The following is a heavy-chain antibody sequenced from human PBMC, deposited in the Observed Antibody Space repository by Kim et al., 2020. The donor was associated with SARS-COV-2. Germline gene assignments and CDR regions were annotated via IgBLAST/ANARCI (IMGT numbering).Heavy chain of an antibody. J-gene: IGHJ4*02. CDR1: GFTFSRYW. CDR2: INPDGSSI. CDR3: TSRSVTAAPYFDY. D-gene: IGHD2-21*02. V-gene: IGHV3-74*01. Sequence: GGSLRLSCEVSGFTFSRYWMHWVRQGPGKGLEWVSRINPDGSSISYADSVKGRFTISRDNAKNTLYLQMNSLRADDTAVYYCTSRSVTAAPYFDYWGQGALVTVSS.